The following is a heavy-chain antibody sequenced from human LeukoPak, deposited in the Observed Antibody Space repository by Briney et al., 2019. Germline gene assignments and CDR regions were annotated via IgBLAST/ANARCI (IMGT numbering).Heavy chain of an antibody. CDR2: IYYSGST. CDR3: ASHCSGGSCYKY. CDR1: GGSISSYY. D-gene: IGHD2-15*01. V-gene: IGHV4-59*01. Sequence: SETLSLTCTVSGGSISSYYWSWIRQPPGKGLEWIGYIYYSGSTNYNPSLKSRVTISVDTSKNQFSLKLSSVTAADTPVYYCASHCSGGSCYKYWGQGTLVTVSS. J-gene: IGHJ4*02.